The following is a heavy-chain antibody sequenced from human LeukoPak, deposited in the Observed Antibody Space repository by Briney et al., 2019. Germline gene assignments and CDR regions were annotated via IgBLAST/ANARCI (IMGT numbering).Heavy chain of an antibody. CDR3: ARQLNNWFDP. D-gene: IGHD5-18*01. CDR1: GFTFSSYA. J-gene: IGHJ5*02. Sequence: WASVKVSCKGSGFTFSSYAISWVRQAPGQGLEWMGWIITYNDNTNYAQRFQGRVTMTRNTSISTAYMELSSLRSEDTAVYYCARQLNNWFDPWGQGTLVTVSS. CDR2: IITYNDNT. V-gene: IGHV1-18*01.